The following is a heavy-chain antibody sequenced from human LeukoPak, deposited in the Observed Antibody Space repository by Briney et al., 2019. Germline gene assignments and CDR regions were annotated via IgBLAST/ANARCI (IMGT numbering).Heavy chain of an antibody. CDR3: AGDIAVAGKDDY. D-gene: IGHD6-19*01. Sequence: GGSLRLSCAASGFTFNTYTMNWVRQAPGKGLEWVSSISSGTSYIYYADSVKGRFTISRDNAKNSLYLQMNSLRAEDTAVYYCAGDIAVAGKDDYWGQGTLVTVSS. CDR1: GFTFNTYT. J-gene: IGHJ4*02. V-gene: IGHV3-21*01. CDR2: ISSGTSYI.